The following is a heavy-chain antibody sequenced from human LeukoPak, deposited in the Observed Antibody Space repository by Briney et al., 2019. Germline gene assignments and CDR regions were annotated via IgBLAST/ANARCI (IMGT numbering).Heavy chain of an antibody. CDR3: ARHSSSLRYYSGMDV. CDR2: IYPGDSDT. D-gene: IGHD6-13*01. V-gene: IGHV5-51*01. J-gene: IGHJ6*02. CDR1: GYSFTTYW. Sequence: AESLKISCMGSGYSFTTYWIGWVRQMPGKGLEWMGIIYPGDSDTRYSPSFQGQVTISADKSISTAYLQWSSLKASDTAMYYCARHSSSLRYYSGMDVWGQGTTVTVSS.